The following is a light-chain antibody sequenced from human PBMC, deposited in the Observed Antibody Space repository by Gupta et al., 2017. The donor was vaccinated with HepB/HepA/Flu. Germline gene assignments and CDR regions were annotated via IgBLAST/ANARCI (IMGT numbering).Light chain of an antibody. CDR3: QQTYSVPPT. J-gene: IGKJ3*01. CDR1: QSILRY. CDR2: TAS. V-gene: IGKV1-39*01. Sequence: DIQMTQSPSSLPASVGDRVTITCRSSQSILRYLNWFQKKPGKAPNLLIYTASSLQSGVPSRFSGGGSGTDFTLNISSLQPEDFATYYCQQTYSVPPTFGPGTKVDVK.